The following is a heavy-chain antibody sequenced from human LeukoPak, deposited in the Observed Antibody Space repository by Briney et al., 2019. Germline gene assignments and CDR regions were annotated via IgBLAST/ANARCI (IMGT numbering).Heavy chain of an antibody. CDR3: ARDRGPYCSGGSCLRSFDY. J-gene: IGHJ4*02. CDR2: ISSSSSYI. Sequence: GGSLRLSCAVSGFTFSSYSMNWVRQAPGKGLEWVSSISSSSSYIYYADSVKGRFTISRDNAKNSLYLQMNSLRAEDTAVYYCARDRGPYCSGGSCLRSFDYWGQGTLVTVSS. CDR1: GFTFSSYS. V-gene: IGHV3-21*01. D-gene: IGHD2-15*01.